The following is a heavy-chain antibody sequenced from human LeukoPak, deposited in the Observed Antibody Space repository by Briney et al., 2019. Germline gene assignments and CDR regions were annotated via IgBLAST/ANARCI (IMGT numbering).Heavy chain of an antibody. J-gene: IGHJ5*02. CDR1: GFTFSDYY. CDR2: ISSSSSYT. CDR3: ARKGGGSNWFDP. Sequence: GGSLRLSCAASGFTFSDYYMSWIRQAPGKGLEWVSYISSSSSYTNYADSVKGRFTISRDNAKNSLYLQMNSLRAEDTAVYYCARKGGGSNWFDPWGQGTLVTVSS. V-gene: IGHV3-11*03. D-gene: IGHD2-15*01.